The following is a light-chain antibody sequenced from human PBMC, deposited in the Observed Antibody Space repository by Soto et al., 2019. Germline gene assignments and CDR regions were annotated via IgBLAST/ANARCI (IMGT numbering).Light chain of an antibody. J-gene: IGKJ4*01. Sequence: EIVLTQSPATLSLSPGERATLSCRASQSFSSYLAWYEQKPGQAPRLLIFDASNRATVIPARFSGSGSGTDFTLAISSLEPEDCAVYYCQQRSNWPSTFGGGTKVEIK. CDR3: QQRSNWPST. V-gene: IGKV3-11*01. CDR2: DAS. CDR1: QSFSSY.